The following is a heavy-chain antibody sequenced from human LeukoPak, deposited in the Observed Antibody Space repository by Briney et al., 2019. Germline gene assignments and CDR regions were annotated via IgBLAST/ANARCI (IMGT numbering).Heavy chain of an antibody. V-gene: IGHV1-46*01. CDR1: GYTFTSYY. CDR3: AREFSPYYDFWSGYSYYFDY. CDR2: INPSGGST. J-gene: IGHJ4*02. Sequence: GASVKDSCKASGYTFTSYYMHWVRQAPGQGLEWMGIINPSGGSTSYAQKFQGRVTMTRDTSTSTVYMELSSLRSEDTAVYYCAREFSPYYDFWSGYSYYFDYWGQGTLVTVSS. D-gene: IGHD3-3*01.